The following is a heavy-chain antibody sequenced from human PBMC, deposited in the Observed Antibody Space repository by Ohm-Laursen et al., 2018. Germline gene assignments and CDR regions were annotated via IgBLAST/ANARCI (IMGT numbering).Heavy chain of an antibody. V-gene: IGHV2-5*02. Sequence: PTQTLTLTSTFSGFSLSTPGVALAWIRQPPRKAPEWLGNIYWDDDKRYSPSLKSRLTITKDSSKNQVVLTMTNMDPADTATYYCAHDYGGNSMVHWGQGTLVTVSS. D-gene: IGHD4-23*01. J-gene: IGHJ1*01. CDR1: GFSLSTPGVA. CDR2: IYWDDDK. CDR3: AHDYGGNSMVH.